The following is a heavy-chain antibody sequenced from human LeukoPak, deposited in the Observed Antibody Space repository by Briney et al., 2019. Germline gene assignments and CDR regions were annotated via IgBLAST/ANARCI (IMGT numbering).Heavy chain of an antibody. CDR1: GGSFSGYY. Sequence: SETLSLTCAVYGGSFSGYYWSWIRQPPGKGLEWIGEINHSGSTNYNPSLKSRVTISVDTSKNQFSLKLGSVTAADTAVYYCATLYGSGSSDWGQGTLVTVSS. D-gene: IGHD3-10*01. V-gene: IGHV4-34*01. J-gene: IGHJ4*02. CDR2: INHSGST. CDR3: ATLYGSGSSD.